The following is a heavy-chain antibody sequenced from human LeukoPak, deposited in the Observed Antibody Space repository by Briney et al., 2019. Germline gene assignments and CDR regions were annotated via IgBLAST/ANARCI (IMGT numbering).Heavy chain of an antibody. CDR2: IKQDGSEK. D-gene: IGHD5-12*01. CDR1: GFPFSSYW. V-gene: IGHV3-7*01. J-gene: IGHJ4*02. Sequence: PGGSLRLSCVASGFPFSSYWMTWVRQAPGKGLEWVANIKQDGSEKYYVDSVKGRFTISRDNAKNSLYLQMNSLRAEDTAVYYCATLVATTQFDYWGQGTLVTVSS. CDR3: ATLVATTQFDY.